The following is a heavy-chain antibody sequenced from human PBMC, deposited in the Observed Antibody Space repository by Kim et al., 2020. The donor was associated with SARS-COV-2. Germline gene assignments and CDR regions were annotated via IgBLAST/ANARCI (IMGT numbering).Heavy chain of an antibody. J-gene: IGHJ4*02. D-gene: IGHD3-3*01. CDR3: ARGRLTIFGVVNSFDY. CDR2: IYYSGST. CDR1: GGSISSGGYY. Sequence: SETLSLTCTVSGGSISSGGYYWSWIRQHPGKGLEWIGYIYYSGSTYYNPSLKSRVTISEDTSKNQFSLKLSSVTAADTAVYYCARGRLTIFGVVNSFDYWGQGTLVTVSS. V-gene: IGHV4-31*03.